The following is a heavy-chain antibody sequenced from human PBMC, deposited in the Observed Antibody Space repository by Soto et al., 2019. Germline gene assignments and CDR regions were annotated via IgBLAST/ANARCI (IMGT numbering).Heavy chain of an antibody. Sequence: QIHLVQSGAEVRKPGASVRISCQASGYAFTTSAIHWVRQAPGQSLEWMGWLNPATGDTKYSQNVRGRVTFALDTSATTAYMDLTSLASHDTAVYFCARAAGRSKRLPYCFDPWGQGTLVTVSS. J-gene: IGHJ5*02. D-gene: IGHD6-13*01. CDR1: GYAFTTSA. CDR2: LNPATGDT. CDR3: ARAAGRSKRLPYCFDP. V-gene: IGHV1-3*01.